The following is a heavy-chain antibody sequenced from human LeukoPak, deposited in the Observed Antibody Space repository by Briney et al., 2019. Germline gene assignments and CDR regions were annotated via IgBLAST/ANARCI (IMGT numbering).Heavy chain of an antibody. CDR1: GGSIISSDYH. Sequence: KASETLSLTCTVSGGSIISSDYHWGWVRQPPGKGLEWTGTISYSGNTDYNPSLRSRVTISVDTSNNQFSLRLGSVTAAGTAVYHCASHCCSGPAKRVFDIWGQGTMVTVSS. J-gene: IGHJ3*02. CDR2: ISYSGNT. V-gene: IGHV4-39*01. CDR3: ASHCCSGPAKRVFDI. D-gene: IGHD2-15*01.